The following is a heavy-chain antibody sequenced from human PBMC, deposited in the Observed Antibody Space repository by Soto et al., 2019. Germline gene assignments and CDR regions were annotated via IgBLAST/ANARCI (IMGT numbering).Heavy chain of an antibody. D-gene: IGHD4-17*01. J-gene: IGHJ4*02. CDR2: INTGNGNA. V-gene: IGHV1-3*04. Sequence: VASVKVSCKPSGYTFTKYSIQWVRQAPGQRFELMGWINTGNGNAVYSLKFQGRVTFTSDTPANTAYIELNSLTSEDTAVYYCARGGYFGDYAGYWGQGTPVTVSS. CDR1: GYTFTKYS. CDR3: ARGGYFGDYAGY.